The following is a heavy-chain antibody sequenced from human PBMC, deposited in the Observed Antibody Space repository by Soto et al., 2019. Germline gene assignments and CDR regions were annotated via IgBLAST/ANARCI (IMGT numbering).Heavy chain of an antibody. CDR1: GFTFSNAW. D-gene: IGHD2-15*01. CDR3: ARDPRKTRPIVVVVHDAFDI. Sequence: PGGSLRLSCAASGFTFSNAWINWVRQAPGKGLEWVSYISSSGSTIYYADSVKGRFTISRDNAKNSLYLQMNSLRAEDTAVYYCARDPRKTRPIVVVVHDAFDIWGQGTMVTVSS. V-gene: IGHV3-11*01. CDR2: ISSSGSTI. J-gene: IGHJ3*02.